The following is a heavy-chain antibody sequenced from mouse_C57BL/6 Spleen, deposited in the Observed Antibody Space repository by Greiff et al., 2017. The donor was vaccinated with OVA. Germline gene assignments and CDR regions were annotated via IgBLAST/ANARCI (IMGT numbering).Heavy chain of an antibody. J-gene: IGHJ3*01. CDR1: GYTFTSYW. Sequence: QVQLQQPGTELVKPGASVKLSCKASGYTFTSYWMHWVKQRTGQGLEWIGNINPSNGGTNYNEKFKSKATLTVDKSSSTAYMQLSSLTSEDSAVXYCARMDYGSSYDWFAYWGKGTLVTVSA. V-gene: IGHV1-53*01. CDR2: INPSNGGT. CDR3: ARMDYGSSYDWFAY. D-gene: IGHD1-1*01.